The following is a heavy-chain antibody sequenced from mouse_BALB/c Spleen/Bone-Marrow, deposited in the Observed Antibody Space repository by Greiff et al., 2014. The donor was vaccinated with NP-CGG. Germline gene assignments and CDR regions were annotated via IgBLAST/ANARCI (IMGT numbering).Heavy chain of an antibody. J-gene: IGHJ3*01. D-gene: IGHD2-14*01. CDR3: ARDGDYRYAWFAF. CDR1: GFTFSGYF. Sequence: DVQLVESGGALVKPGGSLKLSCAASGFTFSGYFMYWVRQTPEKRLEWVATISDGGNYTCYPDSVKGRFTISRDNAKNNLHLQMNSLKSEDTAKYFCARDGDYRYAWFAFWGQGTLVTVSA. V-gene: IGHV5-4*02. CDR2: ISDGGNYT.